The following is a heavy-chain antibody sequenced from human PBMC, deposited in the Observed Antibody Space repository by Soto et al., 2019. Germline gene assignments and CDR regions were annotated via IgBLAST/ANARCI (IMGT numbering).Heavy chain of an antibody. V-gene: IGHV4-59*01. CDR2: IYYSGST. CDR1: GGSISSYY. J-gene: IGHJ5*02. D-gene: IGHD6-13*01. Sequence: PSETLSLTCTVSGGSISSYYWSWIRQPPGKGLEWIGYIYYSGSTNYNPSLKSRVTISVDTSKNQFSLKLSSVTAADTAVYYCARDFGSSWPGGDWFDPWGQGTLVTVSS. CDR3: ARDFGSSWPGGDWFDP.